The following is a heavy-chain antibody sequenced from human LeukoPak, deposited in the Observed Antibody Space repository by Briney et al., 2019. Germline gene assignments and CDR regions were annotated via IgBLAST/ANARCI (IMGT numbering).Heavy chain of an antibody. CDR2: IYPGGSET. Sequence: GESLKISCKGLGYSFSSYWNAWVRQRPGKGLEWIGNIYPGGSETRYDPSFQGQVTISADSSTSTAYLQWSSLRASDTAMYYCARASRDGYNQNFDYWGQGTLVTVSS. CDR3: ARASRDGYNQNFDY. V-gene: IGHV5-51*01. CDR1: GYSFSSYW. D-gene: IGHD5-24*01. J-gene: IGHJ4*02.